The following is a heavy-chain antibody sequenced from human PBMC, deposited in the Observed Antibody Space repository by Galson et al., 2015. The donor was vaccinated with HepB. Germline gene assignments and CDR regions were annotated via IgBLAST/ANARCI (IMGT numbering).Heavy chain of an antibody. J-gene: IGHJ4*02. CDR1: GYTFTDYY. Sequence: SVKVSCKASGYTFTDYYIHWVRQAPGHGLEWMGWISPNSGGTNFAQQFQGRLTLTRDTSINTVYVELRRLTSDDTAIYYCARDMYSYPPGTADWGIDNWGQGTLVTVSS. CDR3: ARDMYSYPPGTADWGIDN. CDR2: ISPNSGGT. V-gene: IGHV1-2*02. D-gene: IGHD7-27*01.